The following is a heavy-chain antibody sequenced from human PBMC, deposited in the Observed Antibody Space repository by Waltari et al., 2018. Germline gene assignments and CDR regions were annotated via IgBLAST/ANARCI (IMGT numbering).Heavy chain of an antibody. D-gene: IGHD3-10*01. CDR2: INPYNGNT. V-gene: IGHV1-18*01. J-gene: IGHJ4*02. CDR3: ARDPFAPFY. Sequence: QVQLVQSGAEVKKPGASVKVSCKASGYTFTRYAISWVRQAPGQGLEWMGWINPYNGNTKYIERLQGRVTLTTDTSTNTAYMELRSLRSDDTAMYYCARDPFAPFYWGQGTLVTVSS. CDR1: GYTFTRYA.